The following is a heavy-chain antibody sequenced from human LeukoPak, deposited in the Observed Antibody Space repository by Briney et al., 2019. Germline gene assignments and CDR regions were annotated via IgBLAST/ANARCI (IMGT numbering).Heavy chain of an antibody. CDR1: GFTFSSYA. D-gene: IGHD4-17*01. CDR2: ISYDGSNK. J-gene: IGHJ4*02. CDR3: ARAQGADYGDYGAPGY. V-gene: IGHV3-30*04. Sequence: GGSLRLSCAASGFTFSSYAMHWVRQAPGKGLEWVAVISYDGSNKYYADSVKGRFTISRDNAKNSLYLQMNSLRAEDTAVYYCARAQGADYGDYGAPGYWGQGTLVTVSS.